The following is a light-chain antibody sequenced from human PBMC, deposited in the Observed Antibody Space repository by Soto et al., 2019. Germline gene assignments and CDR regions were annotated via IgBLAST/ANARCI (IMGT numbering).Light chain of an antibody. CDR2: DAS. CDR3: LQYIGYTYT. CDR1: QSISKW. Sequence: DIQMTQSPATLSASVGDRVTITCRASQSISKWLAWYQQKPGKAPKLLIFDASNLQIGVPSRFIGRGSGTEFTLTITSLQPDDFATNFCLQYIGYTYTFGQGTKLEI. V-gene: IGKV1-5*01. J-gene: IGKJ2*01.